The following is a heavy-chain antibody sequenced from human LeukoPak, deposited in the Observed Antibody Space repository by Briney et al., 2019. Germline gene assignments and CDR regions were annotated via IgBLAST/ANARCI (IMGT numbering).Heavy chain of an antibody. J-gene: IGHJ4*02. CDR2: IRHDGSDV. CDR1: GFNFDNYY. V-gene: IGHV3-7*04. CDR3: VRDGSGSDFSLDY. Sequence: GGSLRLSCVDSGFNFDNYYMSWVRQAPGKGLEWVADIRHDGSDVYNVDSVRGRFTISRDNAKNSVFLQMNSLKDEDTAVYYCVRDGSGSDFSLDYWGQGTLVTVSS. D-gene: IGHD3-10*01.